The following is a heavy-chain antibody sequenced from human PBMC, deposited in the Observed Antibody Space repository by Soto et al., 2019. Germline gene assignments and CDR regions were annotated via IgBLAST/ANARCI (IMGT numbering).Heavy chain of an antibody. CDR1: EFSFNNYA. Sequence: EVRLVVSGGGLVQPGRSLRLSCAASEFSFNNYAMHWVRQAPGAGLEWVSFISWNNERTAYADSVKGRFTISRDNAKNSLFLQMNSLRTEDTAFYYCAASHCDYNYFHYWGQGTPVTVSS. V-gene: IGHV3-9*01. D-gene: IGHD4-17*01. CDR3: AASHCDYNYFHY. J-gene: IGHJ4*02. CDR2: ISWNNERT.